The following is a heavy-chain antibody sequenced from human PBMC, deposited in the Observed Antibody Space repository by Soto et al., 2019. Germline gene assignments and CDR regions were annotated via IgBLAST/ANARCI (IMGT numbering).Heavy chain of an antibody. CDR1: RRSITTDGYY. J-gene: IGHJ4*02. CDR2: VFYSGST. V-gene: IGHV4-31*03. CDR3: AAQSSYGDPMGY. Sequence: QVQLQESGPGLVKPSQTLSLTCSVSRRSITTDGYYWSWIRQHPGKGLEWIGFVFYSGSTSYNPSLKSRVDMSLDRSKNQFTLELRSMTAADTGLYYCAAQSSYGDPMGYWGQGTLVTVSS. D-gene: IGHD4-17*01.